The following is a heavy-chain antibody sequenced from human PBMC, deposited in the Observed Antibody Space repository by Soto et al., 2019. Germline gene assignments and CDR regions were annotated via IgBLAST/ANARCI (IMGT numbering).Heavy chain of an antibody. CDR3: LKEAPNGSIDY. V-gene: IGHV3-9*01. J-gene: IGHJ4*02. CDR1: GFRFEQYV. D-gene: IGHD3-10*01. Sequence: VQVVASGGVLVQPGRSLRLSCAVSGFRFEQYVMHWVRQAPGKGLECVSTVSPTGDTVAYADSVEGRFTVSRENAKNSLYLQMNNLKGDDTAFYYWLKEAPNGSIDYWGQGTLVTVSS. CDR2: VSPTGDTV.